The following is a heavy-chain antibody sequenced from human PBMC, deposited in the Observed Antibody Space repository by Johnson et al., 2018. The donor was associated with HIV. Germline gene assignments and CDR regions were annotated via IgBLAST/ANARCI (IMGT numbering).Heavy chain of an antibody. J-gene: IGHJ3*02. V-gene: IGHV3-11*04. Sequence: QVQLVESGGGLVKPGGSLRLSCAASGFSFSDYYMSWIRQAPGKGLEWVSYISSSGSTIYYADPVVKGRFTSSRDNAKNSVFLQMNSLRVEDTAIYYCARQPDNFWSSDAFDIWGQGTMVTVSS. D-gene: IGHD3-3*01. CDR3: ARQPDNFWSSDAFDI. CDR2: ISSSGSTI. CDR1: GFSFSDYY.